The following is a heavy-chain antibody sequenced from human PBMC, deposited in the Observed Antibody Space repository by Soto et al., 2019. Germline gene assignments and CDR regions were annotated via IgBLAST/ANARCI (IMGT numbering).Heavy chain of an antibody. D-gene: IGHD3-16*01. CDR3: ARGPYYDLIWNYYYMDV. V-gene: IGHV4-59*08. CDR1: GGSISGHY. J-gene: IGHJ6*03. CDR2: IHYSGST. Sequence: QVQLQESGPGLVKPSETLSLSCNVSGGSISGHYWSWVRQTPGKGLEWIGYIHYSGSTNYNPSLKSRVTISVDTSKNHFSLRLTSVAAADTAVYYCARGPYYDLIWNYYYMDVWGKGTTVTVS.